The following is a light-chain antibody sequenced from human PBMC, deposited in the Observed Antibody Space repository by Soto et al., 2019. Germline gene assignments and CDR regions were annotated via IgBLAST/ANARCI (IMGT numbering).Light chain of an antibody. CDR3: QSYDSSLSGYV. CDR2: GNN. J-gene: IGLJ1*01. V-gene: IGLV1-40*01. Sequence: QSVLTQPPSVSGAPGQRVTISCTGSSSNIGAGYEVHWYQQLPGTAPKLLIYGNNNRPSGVPDRFSGSKSGTSGSLAITGLQAEDEADYYCQSYDSSLSGYVFGTGTKVTVI. CDR1: SSNIGAGYE.